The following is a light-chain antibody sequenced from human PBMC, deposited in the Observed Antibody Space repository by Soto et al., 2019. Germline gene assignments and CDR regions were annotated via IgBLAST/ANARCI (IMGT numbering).Light chain of an antibody. V-gene: IGKV3D-15*01. CDR3: HHYSSWPPYT. Sequence: EIVMTQSPDTLSVSPGDRAALSCRTSQSVSSDLAWYQQKPGQAPRLLIYGASTRATGIPARFSGSGSGTEVTLTISSLQSEDFAVYYCHHYSSWPPYTFGQGTKLEIK. CDR2: GAS. J-gene: IGKJ2*01. CDR1: QSVSSD.